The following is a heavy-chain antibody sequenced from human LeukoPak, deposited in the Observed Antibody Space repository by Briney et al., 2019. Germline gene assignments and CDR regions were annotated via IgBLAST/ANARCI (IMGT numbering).Heavy chain of an antibody. CDR2: INPSGGTT. D-gene: IGHD3-10*01. V-gene: IGHV1-46*01. Sequence: ASVKVSCKASGYTFTSYYMHWVRQAPGQGLEWMGMINPSGGTTTYAQKFQGRVTMTRDTSTSTVYMELSSLRSEDTAVYYCARSGKKYYYGSGSYPYNWFDPWGQGTLVTVSS. CDR1: GYTFTSYY. J-gene: IGHJ5*02. CDR3: ARSGKKYYYGSGSYPYNWFDP.